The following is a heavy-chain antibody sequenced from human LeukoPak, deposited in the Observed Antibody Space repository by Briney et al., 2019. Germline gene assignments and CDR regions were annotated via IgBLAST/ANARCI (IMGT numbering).Heavy chain of an antibody. D-gene: IGHD2-15*01. J-gene: IGHJ5*02. CDR1: GYTFTSYD. Sequence: ASVKVSCKASGYTFTSYDINWVRQAPGQGLEWMGIINPSGGSTSYAQKFQGRVTMTRDTSTSTVYMELSSLRSEDTAVYYCARSIVVVVAATRGFDPWGQGTLVTVSS. CDR3: ARSIVVVVAATRGFDP. CDR2: INPSGGST. V-gene: IGHV1-46*01.